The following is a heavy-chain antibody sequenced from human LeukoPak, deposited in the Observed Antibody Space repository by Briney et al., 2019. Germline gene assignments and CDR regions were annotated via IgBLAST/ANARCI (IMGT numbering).Heavy chain of an antibody. CDR3: AKARRPSSGWYYFDY. CDR1: GFTFSSYA. J-gene: IGHJ4*02. CDR2: ISGSGGST. Sequence: GGSLRLSCAASGFTFSSYAMSWVRQAPGKGLEWVSAISGSGGSTYYADSVKGRFTISRDNSKNTLYLQMNSLRAEDTAAYYCAKARRPSSGWYYFDYWGQGTLVTVSS. D-gene: IGHD6-19*01. V-gene: IGHV3-23*01.